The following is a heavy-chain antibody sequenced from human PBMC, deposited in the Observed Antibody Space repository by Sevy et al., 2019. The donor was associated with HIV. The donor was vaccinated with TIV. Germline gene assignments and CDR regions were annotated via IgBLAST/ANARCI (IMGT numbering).Heavy chain of an antibody. J-gene: IGHJ4*02. V-gene: IGHV3-7*01. Sequence: GGSLRLACAASGFTFSDYWMSWVRQAPGKGLEWVANIKQDGSEKYYVDSVKGRFTISRDNAKNSLYLQMNSLRAEDTAVYYCARRYFDYWGQGTLVTVSS. CDR2: IKQDGSEK. CDR3: ARRYFDY. CDR1: GFTFSDYW.